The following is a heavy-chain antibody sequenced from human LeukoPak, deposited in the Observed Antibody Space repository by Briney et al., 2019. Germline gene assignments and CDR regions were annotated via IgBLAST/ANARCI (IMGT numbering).Heavy chain of an antibody. Sequence: ASVKVSCKTSCYNFNRYSITWVRQAPGQGLEWMGWVSSSNGATNYAEKFQGRVTMTTETVTKTAYLELRRLTSGDTAMYFCARVSDTSMVTPGFDSWGQGTLVTVS. CDR2: VSSSNGAT. D-gene: IGHD5-18*01. J-gene: IGHJ4*02. V-gene: IGHV1-18*01. CDR1: CYNFNRYS. CDR3: ARVSDTSMVTPGFDS.